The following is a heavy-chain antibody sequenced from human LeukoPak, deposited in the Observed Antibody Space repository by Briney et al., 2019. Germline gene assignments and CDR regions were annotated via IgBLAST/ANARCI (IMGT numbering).Heavy chain of an antibody. Sequence: GGSLNLSCAASGFPVSSNYMSWVRQAPGKGLEWVSFIYSGGSTYYAESVKGRFTISRDNSKNTLYLQMNRLRAEDRAVYYCASRALAGEFDYWGQGTLVTVSS. D-gene: IGHD1-1*01. CDR1: GFPVSSNY. V-gene: IGHV3-53*01. CDR3: ASRALAGEFDY. J-gene: IGHJ4*02. CDR2: IYSGGST.